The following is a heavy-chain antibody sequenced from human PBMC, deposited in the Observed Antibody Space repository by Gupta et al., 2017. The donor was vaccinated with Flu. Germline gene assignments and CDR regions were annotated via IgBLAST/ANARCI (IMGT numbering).Heavy chain of an antibody. V-gene: IGHV1-18*01. J-gene: IGHJ6*04. CDR1: GDTFISYG. CDR2: ISAYNGNT. CDR3: TREGYNFYMDV. Sequence: QVQVVQSAAAMKRPGASVQVSCKVSGDTFISYGFSWVCQAPGQGLEWMAWISAYNGNTNYAQKFQGRVTLTTDTSTSTVYMELRSLRSDDTAVYYCTREGYNFYMDVWGKGTTVTVSS. D-gene: IGHD5-24*01.